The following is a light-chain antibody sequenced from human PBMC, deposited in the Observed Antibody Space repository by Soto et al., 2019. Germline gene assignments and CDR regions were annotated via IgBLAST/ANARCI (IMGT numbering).Light chain of an antibody. V-gene: IGLV1-51*01. J-gene: IGLJ1*01. CDR3: GTWDSSLTAGV. CDR1: SSNIGSHY. Sequence: QSVLTQPPSVSAAPGQKVTISCSGRSSNIGSHYVSWYQQFPGTAPKLLIYDNNQRPSGIPDRSSASKSGTSATLGITGLQPGDEADYYCGTWDSSLTAGVFGTGTKVTVL. CDR2: DNN.